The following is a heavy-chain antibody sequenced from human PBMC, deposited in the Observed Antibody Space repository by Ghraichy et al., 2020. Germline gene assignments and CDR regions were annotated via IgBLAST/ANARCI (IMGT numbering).Heavy chain of an antibody. V-gene: IGHV3-15*01. J-gene: IGHJ6*02. CDR3: AAVKGGLLYGMDV. CDR2: IKSKTDGGTT. Sequence: GGSLRLSCVESRFTFSSTWMSWVRQAPGKGLEWVGRIKSKTDGGTTDCAADVKGRFTISRDDSKNTLYLEMNSLKAEDTAVYYCAAVKGGLLYGMDVWGHGTTVTVSS. D-gene: IGHD2/OR15-2a*01. CDR1: RFTFSSTW.